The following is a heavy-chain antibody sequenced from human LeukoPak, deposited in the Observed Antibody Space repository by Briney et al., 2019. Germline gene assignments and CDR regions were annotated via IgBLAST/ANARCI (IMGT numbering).Heavy chain of an antibody. CDR1: GFTFSSYA. CDR2: ISGSGGTT. Sequence: GGSLRLSCAASGFTFSSYAMSWVRQAPGKGLEWVSAISGSGGTTYYADSVKGRSTISRDNSKNTLYLQMNSLRAEDTAVYYCTRPNYSGNFDYWGQGTLVTVSS. V-gene: IGHV3-23*01. D-gene: IGHD1-26*01. J-gene: IGHJ4*02. CDR3: TRPNYSGNFDY.